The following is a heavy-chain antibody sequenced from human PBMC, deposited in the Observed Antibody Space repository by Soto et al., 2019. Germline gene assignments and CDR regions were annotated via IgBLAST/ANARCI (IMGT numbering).Heavy chain of an antibody. CDR1: GGSFSGYY. V-gene: IGHV4-34*01. J-gene: IGHJ4*02. CDR2: INHSGST. Sequence: QVQLQQWGAGLLKPSETLSLTCAVYGGSFSGYYWSWIRQPPGKGLEWIGEINHSGSTNYNPSLRSRVTISVDTSKNQFSLKLSSVTAADTAVYYCARGALADYWGQGTLVTVSS. CDR3: ARGALADY.